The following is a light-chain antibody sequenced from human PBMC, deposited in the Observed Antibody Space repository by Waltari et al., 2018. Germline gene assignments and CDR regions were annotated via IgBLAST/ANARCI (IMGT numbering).Light chain of an antibody. CDR2: DTT. Sequence: QAALTQAPSLTVSPGGTVPLTCGSSAGAVTGTHSPYWFQQKPGQAPRTLIYDTTNKLSWTPARFSGSLLGGKAALTLSNAQPDDEAEYYCWLHYTGVQVFGGGTRLTVL. J-gene: IGLJ3*02. CDR3: WLHYTGVQV. V-gene: IGLV7-46*01. CDR1: AGAVTGTHS.